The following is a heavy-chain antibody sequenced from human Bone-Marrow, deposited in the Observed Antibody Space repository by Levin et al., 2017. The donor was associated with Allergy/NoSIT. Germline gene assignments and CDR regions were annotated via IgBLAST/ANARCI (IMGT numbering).Heavy chain of an antibody. Sequence: PGGSLRLSCTASGFTFDDYAMHWVRQAPGKGLEWVSGISWNRNSIRYADSVQGRFIISRDNARTSLHLQMNSLRAEDTALYYCVKDSQGGVSWYFDLWGRGTLVTVSS. CDR3: VKDSQGGVSWYFDL. J-gene: IGHJ2*01. CDR2: ISWNRNSI. V-gene: IGHV3-9*01. D-gene: IGHD2-21*01. CDR1: GFTFDDYA.